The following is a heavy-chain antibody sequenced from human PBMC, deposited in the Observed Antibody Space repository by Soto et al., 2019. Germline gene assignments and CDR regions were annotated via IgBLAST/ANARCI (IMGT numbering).Heavy chain of an antibody. CDR2: IYYSGST. CDR3: GRVRGKRVLDY. D-gene: IGHD3-10*01. J-gene: IGHJ4*02. V-gene: IGHV4-31*03. Sequence: SETLSLTCSVSGGSVSSNIYYWTWIRQHPGKGPEWIGHIYYSGSTYYNPSLKSRVTISLDMPKNQFSLNLTSVTAAETAVYYCGRVRGKRVLDYWGQGTLVTV. CDR1: GGSVSSNIYY.